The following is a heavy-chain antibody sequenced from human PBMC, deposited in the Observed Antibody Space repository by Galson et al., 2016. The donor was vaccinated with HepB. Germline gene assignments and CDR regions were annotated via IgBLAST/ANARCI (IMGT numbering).Heavy chain of an antibody. CDR2: ISVYGIT. D-gene: IGHD6-19*01. CDR3: AKDFRYGSA. J-gene: IGHJ5*02. Sequence: SLRLSCAASGYAFRSYAMTWVRQAPGKGWEWVSGISVYGITYYADSVQGRFTDSRDNSKSTLYLQMNSLRAEDTAIYYCAKDFRYGSAWGPGTLVTVSS. V-gene: IGHV3-23*01. CDR1: GYAFRSYA.